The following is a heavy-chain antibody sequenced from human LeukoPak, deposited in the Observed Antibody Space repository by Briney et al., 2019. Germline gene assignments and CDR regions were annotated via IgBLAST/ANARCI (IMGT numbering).Heavy chain of an antibody. Sequence: KPGGSLRLSCAASGFTFSSYSMNWVRQAPGKGLEWVSSISSSSSYIYYADSVKGRFTISRDNAKNSLYLQMNSLRAEDTAVYYCAREGQQLAPIDYWGQGTLVTVSS. CDR3: AREGQQLAPIDY. V-gene: IGHV3-21*01. D-gene: IGHD6-13*01. J-gene: IGHJ4*02. CDR1: GFTFSSYS. CDR2: ISSSSSYI.